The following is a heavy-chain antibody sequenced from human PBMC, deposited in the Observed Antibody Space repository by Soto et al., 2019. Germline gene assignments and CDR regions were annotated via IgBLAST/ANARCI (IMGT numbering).Heavy chain of an antibody. D-gene: IGHD6-6*01. Sequence: GESLKISCAASGFTFSSYAMSWVRQAPGKGLEWVSAISGSGGSTYYADSVKGRFTISRDNSKNTLYLQMNSLRAEDTAVYYCAKANSSSSWFDPWGQGTLVTVSS. J-gene: IGHJ5*02. CDR2: ISGSGGST. V-gene: IGHV3-23*01. CDR3: AKANSSSSWFDP. CDR1: GFTFSSYA.